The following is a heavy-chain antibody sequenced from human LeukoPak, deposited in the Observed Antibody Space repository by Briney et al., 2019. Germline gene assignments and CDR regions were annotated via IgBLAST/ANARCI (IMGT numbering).Heavy chain of an antibody. CDR3: SRGAYYYGNSGDLGYYFDY. CDR2: ISYDGSSK. CDR1: GFTFSSYE. J-gene: IGHJ4*02. Sequence: GGSLRLSCAASGFTFSSYEMNWVRQAPGKGLEWVAVISYDGSSKYYADSAKGQFTIPRDNYKNTLYLQMNSLRAEDTAVYYCSRGAYYYGNSGDLGYYFDYWGQGTLVTVSS. D-gene: IGHD3-22*01. V-gene: IGHV3-30*04.